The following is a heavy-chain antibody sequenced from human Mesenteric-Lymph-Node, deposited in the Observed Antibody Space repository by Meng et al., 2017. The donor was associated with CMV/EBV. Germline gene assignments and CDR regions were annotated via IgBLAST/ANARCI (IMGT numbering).Heavy chain of an antibody. D-gene: IGHD4-17*01. J-gene: IGHJ5*02. CDR3: ARLRMTTVTTEIDP. CDR1: GGSISSYY. CDR2: IYYSGST. Sequence: SETLSLTCTVSGGSISSYYWSWIRQPPGKGLEWIGDIYYSGSTNYNPSLKSRVTISLDTSKNQFSLKLSSVTAADTAVYYCARLRMTTVTTEIDPWGQGTLVTVSS. V-gene: IGHV4-59*01.